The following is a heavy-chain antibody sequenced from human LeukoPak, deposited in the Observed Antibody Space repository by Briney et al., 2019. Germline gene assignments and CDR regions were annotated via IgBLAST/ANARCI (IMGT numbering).Heavy chain of an antibody. CDR2: IKQDGSEK. Sequence: GGSLRLSCAASGFTFSSYWMSWVRQAPGKGLEWVANIKQDGSEKYYVDSVKGRFTISRDNAKNSLYLQMNSLRAEDTAVYYCARGRRGYHMPYYFDYWGQGTLVTVSS. CDR3: ARGRRGYHMPYYFDY. V-gene: IGHV3-7*01. CDR1: GFTFSSYW. D-gene: IGHD2-2*01. J-gene: IGHJ4*02.